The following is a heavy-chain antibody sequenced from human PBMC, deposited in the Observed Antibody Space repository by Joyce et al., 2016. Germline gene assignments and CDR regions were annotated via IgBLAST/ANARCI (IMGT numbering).Heavy chain of an antibody. V-gene: IGHV3-74*01. Sequence: EVQLVESGGGLVQPGGSLRLSCAASGFSFSGYWIHWVRQAPGKGVVWVSHINTGGRSTSVADSVKGRVTISRDNAKNTLYLQMNSLRAEDTAVYYCVRGISARPGGPNWFDPWGQGTLVTVSS. CDR2: INTGGRST. CDR1: GFSFSGYW. J-gene: IGHJ5*02. D-gene: IGHD6-6*01. CDR3: VRGISARPGGPNWFDP.